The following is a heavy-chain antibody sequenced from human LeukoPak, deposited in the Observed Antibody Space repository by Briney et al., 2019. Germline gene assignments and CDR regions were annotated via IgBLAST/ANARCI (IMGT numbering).Heavy chain of an antibody. J-gene: IGHJ4*02. CDR1: GFTFSSYS. CDR2: ISSSSSCI. V-gene: IGHV3-21*01. CDR3: ARGTALSIAAAAFDY. Sequence: GGSLRLSCAASGFTFSSYSMNWVRQAPGKGLEWVSSISSSSSCIYYADSVKGRFTISRDNAKNSLYLQMNSLRAEDTAVYYCARGTALSIAAAAFDYWGQGTLVTVSS. D-gene: IGHD6-13*01.